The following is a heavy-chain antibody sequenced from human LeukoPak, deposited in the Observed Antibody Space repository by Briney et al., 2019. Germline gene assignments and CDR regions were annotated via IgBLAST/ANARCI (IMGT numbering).Heavy chain of an antibody. Sequence: SETLSLTCTVSYDSITDYFWSRIRQPPGKGLEWIAYIRNSGPTRYNPSLQSRVTISLDTSKNQFSLKLTSVTAADTAIYYCVKSSSSRFDPWGQGTLVTVSS. V-gene: IGHV4-59*01. CDR3: VKSSSSRFDP. CDR1: YDSITDYF. CDR2: IRNSGPT. D-gene: IGHD2-2*01. J-gene: IGHJ5*02.